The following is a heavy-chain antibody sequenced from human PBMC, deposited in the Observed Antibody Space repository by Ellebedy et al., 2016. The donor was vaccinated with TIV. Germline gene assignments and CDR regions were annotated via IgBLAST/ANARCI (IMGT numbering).Heavy chain of an antibody. J-gene: IGHJ2*01. CDR2: ITGSGSET. CDR3: AGPLAARSSWWYFDL. CDR1: GFTFSSLT. D-gene: IGHD6-6*01. V-gene: IGHV3-23*01. Sequence: GESLKISXAGSGFTFSSLTVSWVRQAPGKGLEWVSAITGSGSETYYADPVKGRFTISRDNSKNTVYLQMSSLRVEDTAVYYCAGPLAARSSWWYFDLWGRGTLVTVSS.